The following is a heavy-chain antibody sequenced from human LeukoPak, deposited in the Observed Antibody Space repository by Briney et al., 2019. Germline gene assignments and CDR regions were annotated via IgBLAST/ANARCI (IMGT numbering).Heavy chain of an antibody. CDR3: ARDSSGYYYLRNSAAFDI. CDR2: IYYSGST. D-gene: IGHD3-22*01. CDR1: GGSISSSSYY. V-gene: IGHV4-39*07. J-gene: IGHJ3*02. Sequence: PSETLSLTCTVSGGSISSSSYYWGWIRQPPGKGLEWIGSIYYSGSTYYNPSLKSRVTISVDTSKNQFSLKLSSVTAADTAVYYCARDSSGYYYLRNSAAFDIWGQGTMVTVSS.